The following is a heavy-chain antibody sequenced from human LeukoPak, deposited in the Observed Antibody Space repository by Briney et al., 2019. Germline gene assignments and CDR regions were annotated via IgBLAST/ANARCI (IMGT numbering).Heavy chain of an antibody. CDR2: IIPILGIA. D-gene: IGHD3-22*01. CDR3: AREGEVVPFDY. CDR1: GGTFSSYA. V-gene: IGHV1-69*04. Sequence: SVKVSCKASGGTFSSYAINWVRQAPGQGLEWMGRIIPILGIANYAQKFQGRLTITADKSTSTAYMELSSLRSEDTAVYHCAREGEVVPFDYWGQGTLVTVSS. J-gene: IGHJ4*02.